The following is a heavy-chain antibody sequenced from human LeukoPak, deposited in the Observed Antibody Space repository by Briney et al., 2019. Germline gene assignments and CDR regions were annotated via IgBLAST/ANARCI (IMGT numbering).Heavy chain of an antibody. CDR1: GFTFSSSV. D-gene: IGHD1-26*01. Sequence: GGSLRLSCAASGFTFSSSVMRWVRQAPGKGLEWVSTINSSGGRTYYADSVKGRFTISRDNSKNTLYLQMDSLRVEDTAVYYCAKRSDDYAFDIWGQGTMVIVSS. CDR2: INSSGGRT. V-gene: IGHV3-23*01. J-gene: IGHJ3*02. CDR3: AKRSDDYAFDI.